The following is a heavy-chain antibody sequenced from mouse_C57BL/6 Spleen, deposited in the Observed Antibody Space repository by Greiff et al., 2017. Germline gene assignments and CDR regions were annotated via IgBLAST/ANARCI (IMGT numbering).Heavy chain of an antibody. V-gene: IGHV2-6-1*01. J-gene: IGHJ4*01. D-gene: IGHD2-4*01. CDR2: IWSDGST. Sequence: VQLQESGPGLVAPSQSLSITCTVSGFSLTSYGVHWVRQPPGKGLEWLVVIWSDGSTTYNSALKSRLSISKDNSKSQVFLKRNSLQTDDTAMYDCARQDYDYDGYAMDYWGQGTSVTVSS. CDR3: ARQDYDYDGYAMDY. CDR1: GFSLTSYG.